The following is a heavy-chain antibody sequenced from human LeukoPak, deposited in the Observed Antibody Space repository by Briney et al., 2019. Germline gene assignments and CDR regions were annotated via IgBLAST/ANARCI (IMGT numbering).Heavy chain of an antibody. CDR2: INPNSGGT. D-gene: IGHD2-2*01. V-gene: IGHV1-2*02. CDR1: GYTFTGYY. Sequence: ASVKVSCKASGYTFTGYYMHWVRQAPGQGLEWMGWINPNSGGTNYAQKFQGRVTMTRDTSISTAYMELSRLRSDDAAVYYCASGGVVPAANYYYYYGMDVWGQGTTVTVSS. J-gene: IGHJ6*02. CDR3: ASGGVVPAANYYYYYGMDV.